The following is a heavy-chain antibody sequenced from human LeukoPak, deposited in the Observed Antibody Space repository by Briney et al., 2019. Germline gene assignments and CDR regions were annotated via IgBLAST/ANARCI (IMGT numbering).Heavy chain of an antibody. CDR2: ISYDGSNK. D-gene: IGHD3-22*01. V-gene: IGHV3-30-3*01. CDR3: ARAGGGYSPWGYYDSSGSGGYFDY. J-gene: IGHJ4*02. CDR1: GFTFSSYA. Sequence: GRSLRLSCAASGFTFSSYAMHWVRQAPGKGLEWVAVISYDGSNKYYADSVKGRFTISRDNSKNTLYLQMNSLRAEDTAVYYCARAGGGYSPWGYYDSSGSGGYFDYWGQGTLVTVSS.